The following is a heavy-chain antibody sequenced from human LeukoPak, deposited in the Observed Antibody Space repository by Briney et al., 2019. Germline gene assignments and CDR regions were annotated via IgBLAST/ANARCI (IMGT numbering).Heavy chain of an antibody. V-gene: IGHV3-30*02. CDR1: GFTFSNYG. D-gene: IGHD3-22*01. J-gene: IGHJ4*02. CDR3: AKASAMVVVVSKHFDY. Sequence: GGSLRLSCAASGFTFSNYGMHWVRQAPGKGLEWVAFIRYDGSNKNYADSVKGRFTISRDNSKNTLYLQMNSLRAEDTAVYYCAKASAMVVVVSKHFDYWGQGTLVTVSS. CDR2: IRYDGSNK.